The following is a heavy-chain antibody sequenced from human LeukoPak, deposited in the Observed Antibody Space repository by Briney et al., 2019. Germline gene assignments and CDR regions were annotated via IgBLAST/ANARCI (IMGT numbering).Heavy chain of an antibody. J-gene: IGHJ4*02. V-gene: IGHV3-21*01. CDR1: GFTFSTYS. Sequence: GGSLRLSCAASGFTFSTYSMNWVRQAPGKGPKWVSSVSSSSSYIYYADSLKGRFTISRDNAKNSLYLQMNSLRAEDTAVYYCARMGSGSYYSDYWGQGTLVTVSS. CDR3: ARMGSGSYYSDY. CDR2: VSSSSSYI. D-gene: IGHD3-10*01.